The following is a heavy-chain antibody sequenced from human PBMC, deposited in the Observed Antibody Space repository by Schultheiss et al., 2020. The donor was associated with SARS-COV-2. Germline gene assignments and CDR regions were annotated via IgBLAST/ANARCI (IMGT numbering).Heavy chain of an antibody. V-gene: IGHV4-4*02. CDR3: ARDSYYYDSIHAFDI. J-gene: IGHJ3*02. Sequence: SETLSLTCAVSGGSISSSNWWSWVRQPPGKGLEWIGEIYHSGSTNYNPSLKSRVTISVDKSKNQFSLKLSSVTAEDTAVYYCARDSYYYDSIHAFDIWGQGTMVTVSS. CDR1: GGSISSSNW. D-gene: IGHD3-22*01. CDR2: IYHSGST.